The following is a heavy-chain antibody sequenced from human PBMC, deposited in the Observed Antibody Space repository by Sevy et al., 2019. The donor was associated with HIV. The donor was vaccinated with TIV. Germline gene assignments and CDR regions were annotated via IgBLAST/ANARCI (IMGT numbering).Heavy chain of an antibody. D-gene: IGHD3-10*01. CDR3: ARGAKYVGAGSHPNLDY. Sequence: GGSLRLSCAASGFTFSSYGMHWVRQAPGKGLEWVALIWYDGGNKYYADSVKGRFTISRDNSKNTMYLQLNSLRAEDTAVYYGARGAKYVGAGSHPNLDYWGQGTLVTVSS. V-gene: IGHV3-33*01. J-gene: IGHJ4*02. CDR1: GFTFSSYG. CDR2: IWYDGGNK.